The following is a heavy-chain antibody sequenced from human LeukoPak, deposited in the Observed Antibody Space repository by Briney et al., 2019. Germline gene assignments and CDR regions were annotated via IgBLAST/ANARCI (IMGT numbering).Heavy chain of an antibody. CDR2: ISYDGSNK. CDR1: GFTFSSYA. CDR3: ARATRAARPAWDY. J-gene: IGHJ4*02. Sequence: GGSLRLSCAASGFTFSSYAMHWVRQAPGKGLEWVAVISYDGSNKYYADSVKGRFTISRDNSKNTLYLQMNSLRAEDTAVYYCARATRAARPAWDYWGQGTLVTVSS. D-gene: IGHD6-6*01. V-gene: IGHV3-30*14.